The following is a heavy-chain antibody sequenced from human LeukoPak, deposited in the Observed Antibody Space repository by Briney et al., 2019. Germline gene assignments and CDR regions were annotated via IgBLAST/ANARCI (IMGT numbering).Heavy chain of an antibody. CDR2: IWYDGSNI. J-gene: IGHJ6*03. CDR1: GFTFSSYA. Sequence: GGSLRLSCTASGFTFSSYAMHWVRQAPGKGLEWVAVIWYDGSNIYYVYSVKGRFTISRDNSKNTLYLRMNSLRAEDTAVYYCAKATNSYGSGSYYNYYYMDVWGKGTTVTVSS. D-gene: IGHD3-10*01. V-gene: IGHV3-33*06. CDR3: AKATNSYGSGSYYNYYYMDV.